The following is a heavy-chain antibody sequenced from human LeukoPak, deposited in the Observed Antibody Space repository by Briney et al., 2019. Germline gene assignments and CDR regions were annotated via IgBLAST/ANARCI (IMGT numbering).Heavy chain of an antibody. CDR2: IYYSGST. J-gene: IGHJ6*02. V-gene: IGHV4-59*01. CDR1: GGSISSYY. Sequence: SETLSLTCTVSGGSISSYYWSWIRQPPGKGLEWIGYIYYSGSTNYNPSLKSRVTISVDTSKNQFSLKLSSVTAADTAVYYCARARLYSGYDLAYYYYYGMDVWGQGTTVTVSS. CDR3: ARARLYSGYDLAYYYYYGMDV. D-gene: IGHD5-12*01.